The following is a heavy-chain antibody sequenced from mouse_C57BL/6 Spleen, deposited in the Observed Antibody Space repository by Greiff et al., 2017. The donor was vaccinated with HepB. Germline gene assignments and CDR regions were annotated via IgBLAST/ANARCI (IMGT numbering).Heavy chain of an antibody. CDR3: ARSREWLLTLRGYFDV. J-gene: IGHJ1*03. D-gene: IGHD2-3*01. CDR1: GYTFTDYN. Sequence: EVQLQQSGPELVKPGASVKMSCKASGYTFTDYNMHWVKQSHGKSLEWIGYINPNNGGTSYNQKFKGKATLTVNKSSSPAYMELRSLTSEDSAVYYCARSREWLLTLRGYFDVWGTGTTVTVSS. CDR2: INPNNGGT. V-gene: IGHV1-22*01.